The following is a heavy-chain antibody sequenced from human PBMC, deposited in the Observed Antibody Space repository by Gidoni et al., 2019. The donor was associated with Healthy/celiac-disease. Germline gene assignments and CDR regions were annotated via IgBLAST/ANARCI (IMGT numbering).Heavy chain of an antibody. CDR2: IYYNGST. V-gene: IGHV4-39*07. CDR3: ARVVVVDLSAVYGMDV. Sequence: QLQLQASRPGLVKPSATLSLTCTVSGGSIRSTCYFWGWIRQPPGKGLEWIGSIYYNGSTYYNPSLESRVTISVDTSKNQFSLKLSSVTAADTAVYYCARVVVVDLSAVYGMDVWGQGTTVTVSS. D-gene: IGHD2-2*01. CDR1: GGSIRSTCYF. J-gene: IGHJ6*02.